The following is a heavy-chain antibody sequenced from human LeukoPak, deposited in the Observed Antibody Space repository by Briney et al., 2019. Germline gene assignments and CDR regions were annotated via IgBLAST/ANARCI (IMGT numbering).Heavy chain of an antibody. J-gene: IGHJ6*03. V-gene: IGHV1-69*05. D-gene: IGHD3-10*01. CDR2: IIPLFGTA. CDR1: GGTFSSYA. CDR3: ARVLDTMVRGVSQAPYYYYYMDV. Sequence: ASVKVSCKASGGTFSSYAISWVRQAPGQGLEWMGGIIPLFGTANYAQKFQGRVTITTDESTSTAYMELSSLRSEDTAVYYCARVLDTMVRGVSQAPYYYYYMDVWGKGTTVTVSS.